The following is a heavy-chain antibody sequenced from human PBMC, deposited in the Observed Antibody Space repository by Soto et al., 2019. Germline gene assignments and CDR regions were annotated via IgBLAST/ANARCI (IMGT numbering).Heavy chain of an antibody. CDR1: GGSISSGGYY. CDR3: ARDLARGYSGYDRSD. CDR2: IYYSGST. J-gene: IGHJ4*02. D-gene: IGHD5-12*01. V-gene: IGHV4-31*03. Sequence: SDTLSLTCTVSGGSISSGGYYWSWIRQHPGKGLEWIGYIYYSGSTYYNPSLKSRVTISVDTSKNQFSPKLSSVTAADTAVYYCARDLARGYSGYDRSDWGQGTLVTVSS.